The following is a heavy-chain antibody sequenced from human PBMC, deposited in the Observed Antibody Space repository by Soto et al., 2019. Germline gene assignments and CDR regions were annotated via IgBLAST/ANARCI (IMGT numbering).Heavy chain of an antibody. CDR1: GGSTSSYY. D-gene: IGHD3-22*01. CDR2: IYYSGT. V-gene: IGHV4-59*01. Sequence: PSETLSLTCSVSGGSTSSYYWSWIRQPPGKGLEWIAYIYYSGTSYNPSLKSRVSISLDTSKNQFSLKLSSVTAADTAVYYCARTYDGSGPNSGGYAFDIWGQGTMVTVSS. J-gene: IGHJ3*02. CDR3: ARTYDGSGPNSGGYAFDI.